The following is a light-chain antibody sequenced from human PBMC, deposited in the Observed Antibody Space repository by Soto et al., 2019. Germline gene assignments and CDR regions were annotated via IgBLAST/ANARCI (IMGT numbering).Light chain of an antibody. V-gene: IGKV1-5*03. CDR1: QSINSW. CDR2: KAS. J-gene: IGKJ1*01. CDR3: QHYNSYWT. Sequence: DIQMTQSPSTLSASVGDRVTITCRASQSINSWLAWYQQKPGKAPDLLIYKASSLQSGVASRFSGSGSGTEFTLTISSLQPDDLATYDCQHYNSYWTCGQGTKVEIK.